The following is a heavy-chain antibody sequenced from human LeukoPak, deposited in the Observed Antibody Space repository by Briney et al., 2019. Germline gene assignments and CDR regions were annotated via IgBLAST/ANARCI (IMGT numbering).Heavy chain of an antibody. V-gene: IGHV3-20*04. CDR2: INWNGGST. Sequence: GGSLRLSCAASGFTFDDYGMSWVRLAPGKGLEWVSGINWNGGSTGYADSVKGRFTISRDNAKNSLYLQMNSLRAEDTALYYCVRDAGKLELRGALDIWGQGTMVTVYS. D-gene: IGHD1-7*01. CDR1: GFTFDDYG. CDR3: VRDAGKLELRGALDI. J-gene: IGHJ3*02.